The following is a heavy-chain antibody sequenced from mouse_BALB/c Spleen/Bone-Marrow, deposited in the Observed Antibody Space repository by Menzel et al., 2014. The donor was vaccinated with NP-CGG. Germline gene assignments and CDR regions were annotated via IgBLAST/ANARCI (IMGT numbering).Heavy chain of an antibody. CDR2: IYPGNVNT. Sequence: VQLQQSGPELVKPGASVRISCKASGYTFTSYYIHWVKQRPGQGLEWIGWIYPGNVNTKYNEKFKGKATLTADKSSSTAYMQLSSLTSEDSAVYFCARRGLLEDATDYWGQGTSVTVSS. J-gene: IGHJ4*01. D-gene: IGHD2-13*01. CDR1: GYTFTSYY. V-gene: IGHV1S56*01. CDR3: ARRGLLEDATDY.